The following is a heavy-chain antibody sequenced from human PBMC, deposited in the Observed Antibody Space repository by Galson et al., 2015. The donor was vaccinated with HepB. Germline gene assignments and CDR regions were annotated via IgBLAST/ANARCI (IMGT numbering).Heavy chain of an antibody. D-gene: IGHD5-18*01. CDR2: IIPIFGTA. CDR1: GGTFSSYA. Sequence: SVKVSCKASGGTFSSYAISWVRQAPGQGLEWMGGIIPIFGTANYAQKFQGRVTITADESTSTAYMELSSLRSEDTAVYYCASAGLTARIQLWLPQRDWGQGTLVTVSS. J-gene: IGHJ4*02. V-gene: IGHV1-69*13. CDR3: ASAGLTARIQLWLPQRD.